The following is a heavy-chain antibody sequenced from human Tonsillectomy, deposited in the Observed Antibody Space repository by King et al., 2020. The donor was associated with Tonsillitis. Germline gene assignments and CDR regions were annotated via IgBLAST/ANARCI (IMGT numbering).Heavy chain of an antibody. CDR2: ISYSGNT. CDR3: ARHSGGDHDAFDI. CDR1: GGSINNYY. D-gene: IGHD3-10*01. J-gene: IGHJ3*02. Sequence: QLQESGPGLVKPSETLSLTCTVSGGSINNYYWSWIRQPPGKGLEWIGYISYSGNTNHNPSLKSRVTMSVHASKNQVSLKLNSVTAADTAVYYCARHSGGDHDAFDIWGQGTLVTISS. V-gene: IGHV4-59*08.